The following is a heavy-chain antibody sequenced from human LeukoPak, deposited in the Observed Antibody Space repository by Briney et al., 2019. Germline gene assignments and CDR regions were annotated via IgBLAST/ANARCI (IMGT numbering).Heavy chain of an antibody. V-gene: IGHV3-48*02. D-gene: IGHD6-19*01. CDR1: GFTFSSYS. Sequence: GGSLRLSCAASGFTFSSYSMNWVRQAPGKGLEWVSYISSSSTTMYYADSVKGRFTISRDNAKNSLYLQMNSLRDEDTAVYYCARGQPRIAVAGQTDYWGQGTLVTVSS. J-gene: IGHJ4*02. CDR2: ISSSSTTM. CDR3: ARGQPRIAVAGQTDY.